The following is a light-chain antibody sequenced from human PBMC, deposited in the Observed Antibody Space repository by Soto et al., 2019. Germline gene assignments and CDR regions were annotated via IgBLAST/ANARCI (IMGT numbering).Light chain of an antibody. V-gene: IGKV3-11*01. J-gene: IGKJ5*01. CDR1: QSVSSY. Sequence: EVVLTQSPATLSLSPGERATLSCRASQSVSSYLAWYQQKPGQAPRLLIYNASNRATGIPARFSGSGSGTDFTITISSLEPEDFAVYYCQQRGHWPSTFGQGTRLEIK. CDR3: QQRGHWPST. CDR2: NAS.